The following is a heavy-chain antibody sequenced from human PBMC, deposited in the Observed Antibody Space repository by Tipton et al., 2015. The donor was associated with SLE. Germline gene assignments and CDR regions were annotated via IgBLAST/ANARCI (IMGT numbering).Heavy chain of an antibody. J-gene: IGHJ4*02. CDR3: ARVGIAAYWEFDY. V-gene: IGHV3-48*03. CDR2: ISSSGSTI. CDR1: GFTFSSYE. Sequence: SLRLSCAASGFTFSSYEMNWVRQAPGKGLEWGSYISSSGSTIYYADSVKGRFTISRDNAKNSLYLQMNSLRAEDTAVYYCARVGIAAYWEFDYWGQGTLVTVSS. D-gene: IGHD6-13*01.